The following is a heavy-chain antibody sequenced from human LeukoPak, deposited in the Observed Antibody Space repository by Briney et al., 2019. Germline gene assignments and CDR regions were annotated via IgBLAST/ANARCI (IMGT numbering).Heavy chain of an antibody. Sequence: KASETLSLTCTVSGGSISSYYWSWIRQPPGKGPEWIGYIYYSGSTNYNPSLKSRVTISVDTSKNQFSLKLTSVTAADTAVYYCARHDSSGWYYFDYWGQGTLVTVSS. CDR2: IYYSGST. CDR3: ARHDSSGWYYFDY. V-gene: IGHV4-59*08. J-gene: IGHJ4*02. D-gene: IGHD6-19*01. CDR1: GGSISSYY.